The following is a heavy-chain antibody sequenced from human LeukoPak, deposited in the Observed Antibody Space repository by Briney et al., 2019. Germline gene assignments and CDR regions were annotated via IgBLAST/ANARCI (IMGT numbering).Heavy chain of an antibody. J-gene: IGHJ4*02. CDR3: ARTYYDYVWGSYRFYYFDY. CDR1: GFTVSSNY. D-gene: IGHD3-16*02. CDR2: IYSGGST. V-gene: IGHV3-53*01. Sequence: GGSRRLSCAASGFTVSSNYMSWVRQAPGKGLEWVSVIYSGGSTYYADSVKGRFTISRDNSKNTLYLQMNSLRAEDTAVYYCARTYYDYVWGSYRFYYFDYWGQGTLVTVSS.